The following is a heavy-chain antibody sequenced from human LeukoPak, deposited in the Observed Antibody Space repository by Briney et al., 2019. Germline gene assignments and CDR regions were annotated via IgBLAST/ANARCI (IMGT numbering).Heavy chain of an antibody. CDR1: GGSISSYY. CDR2: IYYSGST. D-gene: IGHD5-24*01. Sequence: SETLSLTCTVSGGSISSYYWSWIRQPPGKGLEWIGCIYYSGSTSYNPSLKSRVTISVDTSKNQFSLKLSSVTAADTAVYYCARSRRDGYNYYFDYWGQGSLVTVSS. V-gene: IGHV4-59*01. J-gene: IGHJ4*02. CDR3: ARSRRDGYNYYFDY.